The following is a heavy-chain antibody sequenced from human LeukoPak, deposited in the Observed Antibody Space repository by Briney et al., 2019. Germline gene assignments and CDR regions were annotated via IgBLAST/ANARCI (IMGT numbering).Heavy chain of an antibody. CDR2: IHYSGST. J-gene: IGHJ6*03. CDR1: GGSISSYY. D-gene: IGHD3-3*02. V-gene: IGHV4-59*01. Sequence: SETLSLTCTVSGGSISSYYWSWIRQPPGKGLEWIGYIHYSGSTNYNPSLKSRVTISVDTSKNQFSLKLSSVTAADTAVYYCARAFYPGYYSYMAVWGKGTTVTVSS. CDR3: ARAFYPGYYSYMAV.